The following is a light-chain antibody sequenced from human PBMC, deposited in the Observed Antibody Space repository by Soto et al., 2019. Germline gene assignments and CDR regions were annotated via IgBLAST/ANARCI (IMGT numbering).Light chain of an antibody. CDR2: GAS. Sequence: EIVMTQSPATLSVSPGERATLSCRARQSVSSNLAWYQQKPGQAPRLLIYGASTRATGIPGRLSGGGSGTGFTLTISSLQSEDFAVDYCQQYDNWPLTVGGGTKVEIK. V-gene: IGKV3-15*01. J-gene: IGKJ4*01. CDR3: QQYDNWPLT. CDR1: QSVSSN.